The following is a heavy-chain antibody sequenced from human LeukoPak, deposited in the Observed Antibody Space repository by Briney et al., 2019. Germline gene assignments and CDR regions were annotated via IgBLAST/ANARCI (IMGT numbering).Heavy chain of an antibody. J-gene: IGHJ5*02. Sequence: GQSLQISFKGSGYSFTSYWIGWVRPMPGKGLTWMGIIYPGDSDARYSPSFQGQVTISADKSINTAYLQWSSLKASDTAMYYCARPVSYSSSWYGSRFGWFDPWGQGTLVTVSS. CDR1: GYSFTSYW. CDR3: ARPVSYSSSWYGSRFGWFDP. D-gene: IGHD6-13*01. CDR2: IYPGDSDA. V-gene: IGHV5-51*01.